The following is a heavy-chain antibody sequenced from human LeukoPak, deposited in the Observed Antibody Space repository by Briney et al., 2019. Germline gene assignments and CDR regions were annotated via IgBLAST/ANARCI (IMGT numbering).Heavy chain of an antibody. CDR2: INWNGGST. CDR3: ARSDCSSTSCYDFDY. V-gene: IGHV3-20*04. J-gene: IGHJ4*02. Sequence: PGGSLRLSCAASGFTFDDYGMSWVRQAPGKGLEWVSGINWNGGSTGYADSVKGRFTISRDNAKNSLYLQMNSLRAEDTAVYYCARSDCSSTSCYDFDYWGQGTLVTVSS. CDR1: GFTFDDYG. D-gene: IGHD2-2*01.